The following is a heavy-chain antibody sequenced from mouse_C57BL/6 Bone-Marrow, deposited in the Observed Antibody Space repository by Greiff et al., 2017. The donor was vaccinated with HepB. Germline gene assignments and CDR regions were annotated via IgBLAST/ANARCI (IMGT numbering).Heavy chain of an antibody. D-gene: IGHD1-1*01. Sequence: EVQLQESGPGLVKPSQSLSLTCSVTGYSITSGYYWNWIRQFPGNKLEWMGYISYDGSNNYNPSLKNRISITRDTSKNQFFLKLNSVTTEDTATYYCARGITTVVQYYFDYWGQGTTLTVSS. J-gene: IGHJ2*01. CDR2: ISYDGSN. V-gene: IGHV3-6*01. CDR1: GYSITSGYY. CDR3: ARGITTVVQYYFDY.